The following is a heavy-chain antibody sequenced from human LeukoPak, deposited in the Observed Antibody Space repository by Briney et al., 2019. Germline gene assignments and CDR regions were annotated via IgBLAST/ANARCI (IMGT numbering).Heavy chain of an antibody. CDR2: IYYSAST. V-gene: IGHV4-30-4*01. D-gene: IGHD3-22*01. CDR1: GGSISSGDYY. J-gene: IGHJ4*02. CDR3: ARDSYYYDSSGTDY. Sequence: SGTLSLTCTVSGGSISSGDYYWSWLRQPPGKGLEWIGYIYYSASTNYNPSLKSRVTISVDTSKNQYSLKLSSVTAADTAVYYGARDSYYYDSSGTDYWGQGTLVTVSS.